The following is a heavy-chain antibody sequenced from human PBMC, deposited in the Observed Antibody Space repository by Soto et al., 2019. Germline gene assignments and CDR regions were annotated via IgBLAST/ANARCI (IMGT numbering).Heavy chain of an antibody. CDR3: ARARGISFGYNYFDH. J-gene: IGHJ5*02. CDR2: VNPFYGET. Sequence: ASVKASCKASGYTFSSYHMHWVRQAPGQGLEWMGVVNPFYGETRYAQKFQGRVTMTRDTSTSTVYMELSSLRSEDTAVYYCARARGISFGYNYFDHWGQGTLVTVSS. CDR1: GYTFSSYH. V-gene: IGHV1-46*01. D-gene: IGHD5-18*01.